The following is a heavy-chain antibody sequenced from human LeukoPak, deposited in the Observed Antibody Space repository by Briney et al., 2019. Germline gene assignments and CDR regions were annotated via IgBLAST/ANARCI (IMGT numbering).Heavy chain of an antibody. CDR1: GYTFTSYD. D-gene: IGHD6-19*01. Sequence: ASVKVSCKASGYTFTSYDINWVRQATGQGLEWMGRINPNSGGTNYAQKFQGRVTMTRDTSISTAYMELSRLRSDDTAVYYCARAVSAIAVAGTGRWFDPWGQGTLVTVSS. J-gene: IGHJ5*02. CDR3: ARAVSAIAVAGTGRWFDP. CDR2: INPNSGGT. V-gene: IGHV1-2*06.